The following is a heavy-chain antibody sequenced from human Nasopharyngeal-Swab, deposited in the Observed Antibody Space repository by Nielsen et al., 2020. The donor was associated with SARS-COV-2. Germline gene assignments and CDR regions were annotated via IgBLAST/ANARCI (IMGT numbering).Heavy chain of an antibody. V-gene: IGHV3-69-1*01. CDR3: AREIGDTVTIDY. Sequence: VRQMPGKGLEWVSSISSSSYIYYADSVKGRFTISRDNAKNSLYLQMNSLRAEDTAVYYCAREIGDTVTIDYWGQGTLVTVSS. D-gene: IGHD4-17*01. CDR2: ISSSSYI. J-gene: IGHJ4*02.